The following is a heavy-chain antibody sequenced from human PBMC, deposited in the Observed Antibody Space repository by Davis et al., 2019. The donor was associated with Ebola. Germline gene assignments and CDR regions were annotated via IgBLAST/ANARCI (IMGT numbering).Heavy chain of an antibody. J-gene: IGHJ4*02. CDR2: IYSGGST. Sequence: GESLKISCAASGFTVSSNYMSWVRQAPGEGLEWVSVIYSGGSTYYADSVKGRFTISRHNSKNTLYLQMNSLRAEDTAVYYCAKGGLWFGELSTHFDYWGQGTLVTVSS. V-gene: IGHV3-53*04. CDR3: AKGGLWFGELSTHFDY. CDR1: GFTVSSNY. D-gene: IGHD3-10*01.